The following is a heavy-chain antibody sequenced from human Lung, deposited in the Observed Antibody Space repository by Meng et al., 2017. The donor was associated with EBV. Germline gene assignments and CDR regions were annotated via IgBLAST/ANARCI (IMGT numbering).Heavy chain of an antibody. D-gene: IGHD1-1*01. CDR3: GRDQGRQLINH. V-gene: IGHV4-4*02. CDR2: VYHRGDT. Sequence: HGQRQEAGPGRVNPSGTQSLTCTVSGDSISSDIWGSWVRQPPGKGLEWIGEVYHRGDTNYNPSLRSRVVISVDRSKNQFSLNLSSVTAADTAVYYCGRDQGRQLINHWGQGTLVTVSS. J-gene: IGHJ4*02. CDR1: GDSISSDIW.